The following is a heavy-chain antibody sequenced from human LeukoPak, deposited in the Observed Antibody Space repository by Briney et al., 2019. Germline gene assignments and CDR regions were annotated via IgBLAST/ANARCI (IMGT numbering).Heavy chain of an antibody. CDR1: GGSFSGYY. CDR3: ARGGGYNCVDP. CDR2: INHSGST. J-gene: IGHJ5*02. V-gene: IGHV4-34*01. Sequence: SETLSLTCAVYGGSFSGYYWSWIRQPPGKGLEWIGEINHSGSTNYNPSLKSRVTISVDTSKNQFSLKLTSVTAADTAVYYCARGGGYNCVDPWGQGTLVTVSS.